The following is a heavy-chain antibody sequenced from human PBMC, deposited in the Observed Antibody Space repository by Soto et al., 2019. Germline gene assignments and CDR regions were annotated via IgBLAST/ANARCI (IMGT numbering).Heavy chain of an antibody. CDR2: ISGSGDTA. CDR3: AKADYSYSWAPGDY. Sequence: HPGGSLRLSCVISRLTFSNYALNWVRQALGKGLEWVSSISGSGDTAYYADSVKGRFTISRDNSKNTLYLQMNSLRVEDTALYYCAKADYSYSWAPGDYWGQGTLVTVSS. V-gene: IGHV3-23*01. D-gene: IGHD6-13*01. J-gene: IGHJ4*02. CDR1: RLTFSNYA.